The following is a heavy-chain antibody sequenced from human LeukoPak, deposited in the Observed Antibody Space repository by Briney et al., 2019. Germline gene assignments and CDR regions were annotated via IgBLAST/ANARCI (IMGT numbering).Heavy chain of an antibody. V-gene: IGHV1-2*02. CDR1: GYTFTDSY. J-gene: IGHJ4*02. Sequence: ASVKVSCKPSGYTFTDSYIHWVRQAPGVGLQWMGWISPNNGDTKYAEDFQDRFTMTRDTSINTAYMELTGLTPDDTAVYYCVRSPIGASAYWGRGTLVTVSS. CDR3: VRSPIGASAY. CDR2: ISPNNGDT. D-gene: IGHD3-10*01.